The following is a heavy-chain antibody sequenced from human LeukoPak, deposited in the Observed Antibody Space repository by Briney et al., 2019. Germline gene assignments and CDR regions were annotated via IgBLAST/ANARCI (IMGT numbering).Heavy chain of an antibody. Sequence: GGSLRLSCAASGFTFSSYEMNWVRQAPGKGLEWVSYISSSGSTIYYADSVKGRFTISRDNAKNSLYLQMNSLRAEDTAVYYCVRVGAQNDWFDPWGQGTLVTVSS. CDR1: GFTFSSYE. J-gene: IGHJ5*02. CDR3: VRVGAQNDWFDP. CDR2: ISSSGSTI. V-gene: IGHV3-48*03. D-gene: IGHD1-26*01.